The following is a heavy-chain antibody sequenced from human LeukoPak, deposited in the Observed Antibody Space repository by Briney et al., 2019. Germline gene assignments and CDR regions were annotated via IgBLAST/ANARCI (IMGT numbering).Heavy chain of an antibody. CDR1: GGSISSSSYY. J-gene: IGHJ6*03. D-gene: IGHD6-13*01. V-gene: IGHV4-39*01. CDR2: IYYSGST. Sequence: SETLSLTCTVSGGSISSSSYYWGWIRQPPGKGLEWIGSIYYSGSTYYNPSLKSRVTISVDTSKNQFSLKLSSVTAADTAVCYCARRAYIAAAGTGVEYYYYMDVWGKGTTVTVPS. CDR3: ARRAYIAAAGTGVEYYYYMDV.